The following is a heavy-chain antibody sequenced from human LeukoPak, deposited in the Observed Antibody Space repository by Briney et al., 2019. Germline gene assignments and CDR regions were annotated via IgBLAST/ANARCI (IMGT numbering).Heavy chain of an antibody. D-gene: IGHD3-10*01. CDR3: AKCPRPPLWFGDIDY. CDR1: GFTFSSYG. CDR2: ISYDGSNK. V-gene: IGHV3-30*18. J-gene: IGHJ4*02. Sequence: GGSLRLSCAASGFTFSSYGMHWVRQAPGKGLEWVAVISYDGSNKYYADSVKGRFTISRDNSKNTLYLQMNSLRAEDTAGYYCAKCPRPPLWFGDIDYWGQGTLVTVSS.